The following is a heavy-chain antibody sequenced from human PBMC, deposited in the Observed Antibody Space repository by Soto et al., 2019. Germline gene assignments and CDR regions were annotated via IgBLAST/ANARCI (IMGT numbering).Heavy chain of an antibody. CDR1: GGTFSSYT. Sequence: QVQLVQSGAEVKKPGSSVKVSCKASGGTFSSYTISWVRQAPGQGLEWMGRIIPILGIANYAQKFQGRVTITADKSTSTAYMELSSLRSEDTAVYYCARALRQWLVRADAFDIGGQGTMVTFSS. J-gene: IGHJ3*02. CDR3: ARALRQWLVRADAFDI. V-gene: IGHV1-69*02. CDR2: IIPILGIA. D-gene: IGHD6-19*01.